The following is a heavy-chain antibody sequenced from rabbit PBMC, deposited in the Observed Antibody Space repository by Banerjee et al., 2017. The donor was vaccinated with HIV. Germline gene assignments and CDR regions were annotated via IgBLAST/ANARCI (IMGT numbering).Heavy chain of an antibody. CDR1: GFDFSSYY. CDR3: ARGENRINL. V-gene: IGHV1S7*01. J-gene: IGHJ4*01. CDR2: IDPVFGST. Sequence: QLKESGGGLVQPGGSLKLSCKASGFDFSSYYMSWVRQAPGKGLEWIGYIDPVFGSTYDASWVNGLFTISSHNAQNTLYLQLNSLTAADTATYFCARGENRINLWGPGTLVTVS.